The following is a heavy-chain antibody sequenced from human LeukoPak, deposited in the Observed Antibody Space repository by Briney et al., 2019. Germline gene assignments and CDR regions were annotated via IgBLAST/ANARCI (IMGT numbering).Heavy chain of an antibody. J-gene: IGHJ5*02. V-gene: IGHV4-59*08. D-gene: IGHD1-26*01. Sequence: SETLSLTCTVSGGSISGHYWSWIRQPPGKGLEWIGHIYYSGSTNYNPSLKSRVTMSVDTSKNQFSLKVTSVTAADTAVYYCARRGESYGANWLDPWGQGLLVTVSS. CDR3: ARRGESYGANWLDP. CDR2: IYYSGST. CDR1: GGSISGHY.